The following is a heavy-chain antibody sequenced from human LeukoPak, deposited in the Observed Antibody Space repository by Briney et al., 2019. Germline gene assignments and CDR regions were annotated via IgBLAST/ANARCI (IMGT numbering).Heavy chain of an antibody. J-gene: IGHJ4*02. D-gene: IGHD6-6*01. V-gene: IGHV3-43*02. Sequence: GGSLRLSXAASGFTFDDYAMHWVRQAPGKGLEWVSLISGDGGSAYYADSVKGRFTISRDNSKNSLYLQMSSLKTEDTALYYCAKDKSSSRGRDSNLGYWGQRTLVTVSS. CDR2: ISGDGGSA. CDR1: GFTFDDYA. CDR3: AKDKSSSRGRDSNLGY.